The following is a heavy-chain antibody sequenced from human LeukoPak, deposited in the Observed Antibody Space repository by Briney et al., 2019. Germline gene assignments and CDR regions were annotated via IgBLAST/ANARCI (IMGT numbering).Heavy chain of an antibody. J-gene: IGHJ4*02. CDR2: IKTDGSEK. Sequence: GGSLRLSCAASGFTFNSFWISWVRQAPGKGLEWVANIKTDGSEKYYVDSVKGRFTISRDNAKNSAYLQMNILRVEDTAVYYCVRDAWFGESRAGGQGTLVTVSP. D-gene: IGHD3-10*01. CDR1: GFTFNSFW. CDR3: VRDAWFGESRA. V-gene: IGHV3-7*01.